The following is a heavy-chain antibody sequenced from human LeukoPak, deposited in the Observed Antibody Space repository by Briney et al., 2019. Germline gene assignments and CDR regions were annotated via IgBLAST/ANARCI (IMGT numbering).Heavy chain of an antibody. CDR3: ARRPYSDTSGRLSDV. J-gene: IGHJ6*02. CDR1: GFTFSSYA. Sequence: GGSLRLSCAASGFTFSSYAMNWVRQAPRKGLEWVSSIDSSSSYIYYADSVKGRFTISRANAKNSLFLQMNSLRAEDTAVYYCARRPYSDTSGRLSDVWGQGTTVTVSS. D-gene: IGHD3-22*01. V-gene: IGHV3-21*01. CDR2: IDSSSSYI.